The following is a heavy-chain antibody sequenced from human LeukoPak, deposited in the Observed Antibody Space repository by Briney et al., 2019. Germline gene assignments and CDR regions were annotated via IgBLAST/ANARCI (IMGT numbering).Heavy chain of an antibody. V-gene: IGHV3-30-3*01. J-gene: IGHJ6*02. CDR3: ARGGGLDV. D-gene: IGHD3-16*01. CDR2: ISYDANVK. Sequence: PGGSLRLSCAASGFTFSSYAIHWVRQAPGKGLEWVTFISYDANVKYYADSVKGRFTISRDNAKNSLYLQMSNLRAEDTAVYFCARGGGLDVWGQGATVTVSS. CDR1: GFTFSSYA.